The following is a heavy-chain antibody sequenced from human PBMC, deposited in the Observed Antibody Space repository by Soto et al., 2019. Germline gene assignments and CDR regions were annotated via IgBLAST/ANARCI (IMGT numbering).Heavy chain of an antibody. V-gene: IGHV3-74*01. CDR2: INTDGSST. CDR1: GFTFNYYW. J-gene: IGHJ4*02. D-gene: IGHD1-26*01. Sequence: GGSLRLSCAASGFTFNYYWMHWVRQAPGKGLVWVSRINTDGSSTTYADSVKGRFTISRDNAKNTLYLQMNSLRAEDTAVYYCARVTGTYYHFDYWGQGTPVTVSS. CDR3: ARVTGTYYHFDY.